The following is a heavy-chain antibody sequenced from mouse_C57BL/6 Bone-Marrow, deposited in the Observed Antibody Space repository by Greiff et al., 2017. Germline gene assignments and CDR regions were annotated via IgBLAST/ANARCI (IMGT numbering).Heavy chain of an antibody. CDR2: ISNLAYSI. J-gene: IGHJ4*01. CDR3: ARPNYYYGRGGAMDY. D-gene: IGHD1-1*01. CDR1: GFTFSDYG. Sequence: EVQRVESGGGLVQPGGSLKLSCAASGFTFSDYGMAWVRQAPRKGPAWVAFISNLAYSIYYADTVTGRVTISRENAKNTLYLEMSSLRSEDTAMYYCARPNYYYGRGGAMDYWGQGTSVTVSS. V-gene: IGHV5-15*01.